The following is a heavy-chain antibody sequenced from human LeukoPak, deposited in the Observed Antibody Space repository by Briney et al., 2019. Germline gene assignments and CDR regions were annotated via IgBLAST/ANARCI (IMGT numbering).Heavy chain of an antibody. D-gene: IGHD2-21*01. J-gene: IGHJ6*03. CDR3: ATLLPMDV. CDR1: EFTFSKYW. V-gene: IGHV3-7*01. CDR2: IKEDGSEK. Sequence: PGGSLRLSCAASEFTFSKYWMSWVRQAPGKGLQWLAHIKEDGSEKYYVDSVKGRFIISRDNAKNSLYLEMNSLRGEDMAVYYCATLLPMDVWGTGTTVTVSS.